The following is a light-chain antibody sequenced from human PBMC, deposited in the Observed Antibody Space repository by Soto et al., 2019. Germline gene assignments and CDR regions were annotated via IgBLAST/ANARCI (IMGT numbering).Light chain of an antibody. CDR3: GSWDSSMSAYV. J-gene: IGLJ1*01. CDR2: DDN. V-gene: IGLV1-51*01. Sequence: QSVLTQPPSVSAAPGQKVTISCSGSSSNIGGNSVSWYQQLPGTAPKLLIYDDNKRPSGIPDRFSGSKSGTSATLGITGFQTGDEADYYCGSWDSSMSAYVFGTGTRSPS. CDR1: SSNIGGNS.